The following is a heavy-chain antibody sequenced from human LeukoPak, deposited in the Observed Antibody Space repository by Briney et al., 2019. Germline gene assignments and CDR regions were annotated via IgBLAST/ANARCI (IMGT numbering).Heavy chain of an antibody. CDR1: GFTFSSYA. V-gene: IGHV3-30-3*01. J-gene: IGHJ4*02. CDR3: AREAEVLDY. CDR2: ISYDGSNK. Sequence: GGSLRLSCAASGFTFSSYAMHWVRQAPGKGLEWVTAISYDGSNKDYTDSVKGRFTISRDNSKNTAYLQVNSLRAEDTAVYYCAREAEVLDYWGQGTLVTVSS.